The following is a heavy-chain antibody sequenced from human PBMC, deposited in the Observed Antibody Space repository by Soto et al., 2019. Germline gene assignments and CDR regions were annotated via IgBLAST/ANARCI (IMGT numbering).Heavy chain of an antibody. CDR1: GFTFSSYG. D-gene: IGHD3-22*01. Sequence: QVQLVESGGGVVQPGRSLRLSCAASGFTFSSYGMHWVRQAPGKGLEWVAVIWYDGSNKYYADSVKGRFTISRDNSKNTLYLQMNSLRAEDTAVYYCARTYYYDSSGYYRGGEDYWGQGTLVTVSS. CDR2: IWYDGSNK. CDR3: ARTYYYDSSGYYRGGEDY. J-gene: IGHJ4*02. V-gene: IGHV3-33*01.